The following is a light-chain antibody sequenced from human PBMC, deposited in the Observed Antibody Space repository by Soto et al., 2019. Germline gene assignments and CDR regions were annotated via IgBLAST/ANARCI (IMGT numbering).Light chain of an antibody. J-gene: IGKJ5*01. Sequence: IQLNQSPSFLSASVGDRVTITCRASQGISNYLAWYQQRPGKAPKLLIYAASTLQTGVPSRFSGSGSGTEFTLTISSLQPEDFATYHCQQLTSYPRSTFGQGTRLEIK. CDR2: AAS. V-gene: IGKV1-9*01. CDR1: QGISNY. CDR3: QQLTSYPRST.